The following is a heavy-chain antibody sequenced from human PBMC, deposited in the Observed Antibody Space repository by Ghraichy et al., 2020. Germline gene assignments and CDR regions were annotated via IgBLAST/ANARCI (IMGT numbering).Heavy chain of an antibody. Sequence: GGSLRLSCAASGFTFGDYGMSWVRQAPGKGLEWVSGINWNGGSTGYADSVKGRFTISRDNAKNSLYLQMNSLRAEDTALYYCARDQASPGDRSAVGATRHDAFDIWGQGTMVTVSS. CDR3: ARDQASPGDRSAVGATRHDAFDI. V-gene: IGHV3-20*04. D-gene: IGHD1-26*01. CDR1: GFTFGDYG. CDR2: INWNGGST. J-gene: IGHJ3*02.